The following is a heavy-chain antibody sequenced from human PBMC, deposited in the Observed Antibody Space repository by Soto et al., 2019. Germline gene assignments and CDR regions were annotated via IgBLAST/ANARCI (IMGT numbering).Heavy chain of an antibody. D-gene: IGHD2-21*02. Sequence: QVQLVQSGAEEKKPGASVKVSCKASGYTFTSYAMHWVRQAPGQRLEWMGWINAGNGNTKYSQKFQGRVTITRDTSASTAYMELSSLRSEDTAVCYCARSIVVVTALDYGGQGTLVTFSS. CDR1: GYTFTSYA. V-gene: IGHV1-3*05. CDR2: INAGNGNT. CDR3: ARSIVVVTALDY. J-gene: IGHJ4*02.